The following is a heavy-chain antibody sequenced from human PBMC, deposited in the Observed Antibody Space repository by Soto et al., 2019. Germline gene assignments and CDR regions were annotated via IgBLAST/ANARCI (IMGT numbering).Heavy chain of an antibody. CDR3: ARGGLTYYYDSSGYSDPDFDY. CDR1: GFTFSSYA. V-gene: IGHV3-30-3*01. J-gene: IGHJ4*02. CDR2: ISYDGSNK. Sequence: QVQLVESGGGVVQPGRSLRLSCAASGFTFSSYAMHWVRQAPGKGLEWVAVISYDGSNKYYADSVKGRFTISRDNSKNTLYLQMNSLRAEDTAVYYCARGGLTYYYDSSGYSDPDFDYWGQGTLVTVSS. D-gene: IGHD3-22*01.